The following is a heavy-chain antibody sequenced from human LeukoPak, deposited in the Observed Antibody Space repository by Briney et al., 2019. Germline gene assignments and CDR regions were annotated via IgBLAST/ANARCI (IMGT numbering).Heavy chain of an antibody. CDR3: AKGYSSSSGNFDY. CDR2: ISGSGGST. Sequence: GGSLRLSCAASGFTFSSYAMSWVSQAPGKGLEWVSAISGSGGSTYYADSVKGRFTISRDNSKNTLYLQMNSLRAEDTAVYYCAKGYSSSSGNFDYWGQGTLVTVSS. CDR1: GFTFSSYA. D-gene: IGHD6-6*01. J-gene: IGHJ4*02. V-gene: IGHV3-23*01.